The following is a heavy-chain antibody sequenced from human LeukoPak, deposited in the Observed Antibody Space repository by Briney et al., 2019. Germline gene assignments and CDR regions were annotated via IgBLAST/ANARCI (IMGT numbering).Heavy chain of an antibody. V-gene: IGHV3-21*01. Sequence: GGSLRLSCAASGFTFSSYSMNWVRQAPGKGLEWVSSISSSSSYIYYADSVKGRFTIPRDNAKNSLYLQMNSLRAEDTAVYYCAREERGSSWYPSSGFDYWGQGTLVTVSS. D-gene: IGHD6-13*01. J-gene: IGHJ4*02. CDR2: ISSSSSYI. CDR1: GFTFSSYS. CDR3: AREERGSSWYPSSGFDY.